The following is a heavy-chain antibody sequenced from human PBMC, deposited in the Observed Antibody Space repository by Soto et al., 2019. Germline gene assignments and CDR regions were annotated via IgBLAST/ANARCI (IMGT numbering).Heavy chain of an antibody. V-gene: IGHV4-59*08. CDR1: GGSISSYY. Sequence: SETLSLTCTVSGGSISSYYWSWIRQPPGKGLEWIGYIYYSGSTNYNPSLKSRVTISVDTSKNQFSLKLSSVTAADTAVYYCARNAQTPDTAMVYYFDYWGQGTLVTVSS. D-gene: IGHD5-18*01. CDR2: IYYSGST. CDR3: ARNAQTPDTAMVYYFDY. J-gene: IGHJ4*02.